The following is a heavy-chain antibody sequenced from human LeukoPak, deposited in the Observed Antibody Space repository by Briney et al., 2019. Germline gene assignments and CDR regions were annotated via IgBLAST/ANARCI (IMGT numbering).Heavy chain of an antibody. J-gene: IGHJ5*02. Sequence: PSETLSLTCTVSGGSISSSSYYWGWIRQPPGKGLEWIGSIYYSGSTYYNPSLKSRVTISVDKSKNQFSLKLSSVTAADTAVYYCAQRNILTGYYPNWFDPWGQGTLVTVSS. CDR1: GGSISSSSYY. D-gene: IGHD3-9*01. CDR2: IYYSGST. V-gene: IGHV4-39*07. CDR3: AQRNILTGYYPNWFDP.